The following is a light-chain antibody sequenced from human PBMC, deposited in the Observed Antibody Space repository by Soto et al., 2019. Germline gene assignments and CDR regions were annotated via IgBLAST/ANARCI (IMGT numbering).Light chain of an antibody. CDR3: AAWDDSLNGPYV. Sequence: SGLTQPPSASGTPGQRVTISCSGSSSNIGSNTVNWYQQLPGTAPKLLIYSNNQRPSGVPDRFSGSKSGTSASLAISGLQSEDEADYYCAAWDDSLNGPYVFGTGTKVTVL. CDR1: SSNIGSNT. CDR2: SNN. V-gene: IGLV1-44*01. J-gene: IGLJ1*01.